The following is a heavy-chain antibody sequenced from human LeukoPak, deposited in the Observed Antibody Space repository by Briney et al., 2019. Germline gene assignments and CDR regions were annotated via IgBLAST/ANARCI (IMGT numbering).Heavy chain of an antibody. D-gene: IGHD5-24*01. Sequence: PGGSLRLSCAASGFTFSSYAMSWVRQAPGKGLEWVSAISGSGGSTYYADSVKGRFTTSRDNSKNTLYLQMNSLRAEDTAVYYCLSLMASPTHFDYWGQGTLVTVSS. CDR1: GFTFSSYA. V-gene: IGHV3-23*01. J-gene: IGHJ4*02. CDR2: ISGSGGST. CDR3: LSLMASPTHFDY.